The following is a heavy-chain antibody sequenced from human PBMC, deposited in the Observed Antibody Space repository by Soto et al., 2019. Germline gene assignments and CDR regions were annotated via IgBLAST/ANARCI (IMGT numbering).Heavy chain of an antibody. CDR3: ARTTVYGMDV. V-gene: IGHV4-59*01. D-gene: IGHD4-17*01. Sequence: SETLSLTCTVSGGSINSYYWSWIRQPPGKGLEWIGYIYYSGSTNYNPSLKSRVTISVDTSKNQFSLKLSSVTAADTAVYYCARTTVYGMDVWGQGTTVTVSS. CDR2: IYYSGST. J-gene: IGHJ6*02. CDR1: GGSINSYY.